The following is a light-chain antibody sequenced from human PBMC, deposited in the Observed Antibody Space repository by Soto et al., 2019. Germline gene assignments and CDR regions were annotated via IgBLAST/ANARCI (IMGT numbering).Light chain of an antibody. CDR2: GAS. CDR3: QHYRTS. V-gene: IGKV3-20*01. CDR1: QSVSSSY. J-gene: IGKJ4*01. Sequence: EIVLTQSPGTLSLSPGERATLSCRASQSVSSSYLAWYQQKPGQAPRQLIYGASSRATGIPDRFSGSGSGTDFTLTITRLEPEDFPVYYCQHYRTSFGGGTRVEIK.